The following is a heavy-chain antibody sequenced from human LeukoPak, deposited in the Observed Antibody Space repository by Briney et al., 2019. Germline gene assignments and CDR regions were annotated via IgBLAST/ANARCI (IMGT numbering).Heavy chain of an antibody. J-gene: IGHJ4*02. CDR3: ARDPHYGDSYFDY. V-gene: IGHV4-61*02. D-gene: IGHD4-17*01. CDR2: IYTSGST. Sequence: SETLSLTCTVSGGSISSGSYYWSWIRQPAGKGLEWIGRIYTSGSTNYNPSLKSRVTISVVTSKNQFSLKLSSVTAADTAVYYCARDPHYGDSYFDYWGQGTLVTVSS. CDR1: GGSISSGSYY.